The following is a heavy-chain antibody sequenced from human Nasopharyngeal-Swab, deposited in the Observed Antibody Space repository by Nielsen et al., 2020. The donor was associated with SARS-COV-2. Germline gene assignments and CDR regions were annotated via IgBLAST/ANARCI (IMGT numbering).Heavy chain of an antibody. V-gene: IGHV3-23*01. CDR1: TLTFSSDA. CDR3: VKHTGNYYGSSDF. J-gene: IGHJ4*02. CDR2: LTDDGRHT. Sequence: GESLKISCVASTLTFSSDAMSWFRQAPGKGPVWVSTLTDDGRHTFHADSLRGRFTISRDNSKNTLYLQMTNLSAEDTAVYYCVKHTGNYYGSSDFWGQGTLVTVSS. D-gene: IGHD3-10*01.